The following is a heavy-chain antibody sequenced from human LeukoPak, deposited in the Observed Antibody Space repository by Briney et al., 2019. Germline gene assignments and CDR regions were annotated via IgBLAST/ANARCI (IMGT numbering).Heavy chain of an antibody. Sequence: PGGSLRLSCAASGFTFSSYAMSWVRQAPGKGLEWVSAISGSGGSTYYADSVKGRFTISRDNSKNTLYLQMNSLRAEDTAVYYCSPCSSTSCYGGGFDYWGQGTLVTVSS. CDR3: SPCSSTSCYGGGFDY. CDR2: ISGSGGST. V-gene: IGHV3-23*01. D-gene: IGHD2-2*01. CDR1: GFTFSSYA. J-gene: IGHJ4*02.